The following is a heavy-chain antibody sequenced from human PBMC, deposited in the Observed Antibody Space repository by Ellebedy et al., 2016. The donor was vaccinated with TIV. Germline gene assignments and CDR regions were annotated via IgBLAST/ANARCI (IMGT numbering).Heavy chain of an antibody. CDR2: INYSGHT. V-gene: IGHV4-59*08. CDR3: ARGPLRYFDWIYYYHGMGV. D-gene: IGHD3-9*01. CDR1: GGSISTYY. J-gene: IGHJ6*02. Sequence: MPGGSLRLSCTVSGGSISTYYWSWIRQTPSQGLELSGYINYSGHTEYNPSFKSRVTIRLDTSKDQFSLRLSSVTAADTAVYYCARGPLRYFDWIYYYHGMGVWGQGTTVTVSS.